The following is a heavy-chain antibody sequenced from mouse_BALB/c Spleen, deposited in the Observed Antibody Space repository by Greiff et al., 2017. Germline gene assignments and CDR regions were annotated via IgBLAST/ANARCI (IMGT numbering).Heavy chain of an antibody. D-gene: IGHD2-1*01. CDR2: ISSGSSTT. Sequence: EVMLVESGGGLVQPGGSRKLSCAASGFTFSSFGMHWVRQAPEKGLEWVAYISSGSSTTYYADTVKGRFTISRDNPKNTLFLQMTSLRSEDTAMYYCAIEWGNNDYAMDYWGQGTSVTVSA. CDR3: AIEWGNNDYAMDY. J-gene: IGHJ4*01. CDR1: GFTFSSFG. V-gene: IGHV5-17*02.